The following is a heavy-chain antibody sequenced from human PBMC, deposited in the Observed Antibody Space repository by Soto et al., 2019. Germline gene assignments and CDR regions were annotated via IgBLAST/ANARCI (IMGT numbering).Heavy chain of an antibody. J-gene: IGHJ4*02. Sequence: VQLQESGPGLVKPSGTLSLTCAVSGGSISSGNWWSWVRQSPRKGLEWIGEISHSGNTNHNPSLKRRVTIAIDKSQNQFSLKLTSVTAADTAVYYCASHRGNTYGPYDYWGQGTLVTVSS. V-gene: IGHV4-4*02. CDR3: ASHRGNTYGPYDY. CDR2: ISHSGNT. D-gene: IGHD5-18*01. CDR1: GGSISSGNW.